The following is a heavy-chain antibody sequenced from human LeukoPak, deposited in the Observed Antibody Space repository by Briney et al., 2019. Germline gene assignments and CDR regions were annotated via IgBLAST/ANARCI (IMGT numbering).Heavy chain of an antibody. V-gene: IGHV1-58*01. CDR2: IVVGSGNT. CDR3: AINYGDYEARTFDY. CDR1: GFTFTSSA. Sequence: GTSVKVSCKASGFTFTSSAVQWVRQARGQRLEWIGWIVVGSGNTNYAQKFQERVTITRDMSTSTAYMELSSLRSEDTAVYYCAINYGDYEARTFDYWGQGTLVTVSS. J-gene: IGHJ4*02. D-gene: IGHD4-17*01.